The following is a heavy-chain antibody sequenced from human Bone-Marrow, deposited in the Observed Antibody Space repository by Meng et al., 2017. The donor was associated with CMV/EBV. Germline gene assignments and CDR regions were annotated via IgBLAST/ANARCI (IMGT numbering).Heavy chain of an antibody. V-gene: IGHV3-30-3*01. CDR2: ISYDGSNK. Sequence: GGSLRLSCAASGFTFSSYAMHWVRQAPGKGLEWVAVISYDGSNKYCADSVKGRFTISRDNSKNTLYLQMNSLRAEDTAVYYCASLGSYPGLDYWGQGTRVTVYS. CDR1: GFTFSSYA. CDR3: ASLGSYPGLDY. D-gene: IGHD1-26*01. J-gene: IGHJ4*02.